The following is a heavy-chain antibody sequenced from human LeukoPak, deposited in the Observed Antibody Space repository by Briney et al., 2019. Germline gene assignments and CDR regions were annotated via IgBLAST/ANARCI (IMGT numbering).Heavy chain of an antibody. CDR3: ARAPIMITFGGVIPDDAFDI. J-gene: IGHJ3*02. CDR2: IYTSGST. Sequence: SETLSLTCTVSGGSISSYYWSWIRQPAGKGLEWIGRIYTSGSTNYNPSLKSRVTMSVDTSKNQFSLKLSSVTAADTAVYYCARAPIMITFGGVIPDDAFDIWGQGQWSPSLQ. V-gene: IGHV4-4*07. D-gene: IGHD3-16*02. CDR1: GGSISSYY.